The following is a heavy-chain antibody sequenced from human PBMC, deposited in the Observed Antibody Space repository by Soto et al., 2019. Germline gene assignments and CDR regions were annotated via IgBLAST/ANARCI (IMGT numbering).Heavy chain of an antibody. CDR1: GGTFSSYA. CDR2: IIPIFGTA. CDR3: ARDRGPCSGYDPYGFDP. D-gene: IGHD3-22*01. V-gene: IGHV1-69*12. J-gene: IGHJ5*02. Sequence: QVQLVQSGAEVKKPGSSVKVSCQASGGTFSSYAISWVRQAPGQGLEWMGEIIPIFGTANYAQKFQGRVTITAEDATSTGYMELTRLSPEDTAVYYCARDRGPCSGYDPYGFDPGGQVTLVTVSS.